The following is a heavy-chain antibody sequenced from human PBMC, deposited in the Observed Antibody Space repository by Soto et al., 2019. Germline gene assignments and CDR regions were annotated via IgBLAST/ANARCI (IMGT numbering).Heavy chain of an antibody. J-gene: IGHJ4*02. CDR3: VKGEYYYDSSGYYPFDY. Sequence: PGGSLRLSSSPSGFTFSSYAMHWVRQAPGKGLEYVSSISTNGGSTHYADSVKGRFTISRDNSKNTQYLQMSSLRADDTAVYYCVKGEYYYDSSGYYPFDYWGQGT. V-gene: IGHV3-64D*06. CDR2: ISTNGGST. CDR1: GFTFSSYA. D-gene: IGHD3-22*01.